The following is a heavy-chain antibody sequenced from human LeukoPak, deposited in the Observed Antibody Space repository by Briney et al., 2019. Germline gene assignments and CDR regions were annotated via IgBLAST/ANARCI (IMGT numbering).Heavy chain of an antibody. J-gene: IGHJ6*02. CDR2: ISAYNGNI. Sequence: ASVKVSCKASGYTFTSYGISWVRQAPGQGLEWMGWISAYNGNINYAQKLQGRVTMTTDTSTSTGYMELRSLRSDDTAVYYCARHGVVPAAIPYYYFGMDVWGQGTTVTVSS. CDR3: ARHGVVPAAIPYYYFGMDV. CDR1: GYTFTSYG. V-gene: IGHV1-18*01. D-gene: IGHD2-2*01.